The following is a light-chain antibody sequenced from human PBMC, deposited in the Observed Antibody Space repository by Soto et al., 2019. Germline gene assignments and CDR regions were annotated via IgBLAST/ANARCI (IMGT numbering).Light chain of an antibody. J-gene: IGKJ3*01. Sequence: IVLAQSPGTLSLSPGERATLSCRASQSVGSGYLAWYQQKPGQAPRLLIYGASIRATGIPDRFTGSGSGTHFALTISRLEPEDFALYYCQQYTTSRFTFGPGTKVDVK. CDR1: QSVGSGY. V-gene: IGKV3-20*01. CDR3: QQYTTSRFT. CDR2: GAS.